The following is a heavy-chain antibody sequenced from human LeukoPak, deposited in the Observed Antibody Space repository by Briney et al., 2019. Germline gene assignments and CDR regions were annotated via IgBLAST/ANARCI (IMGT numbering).Heavy chain of an antibody. CDR1: GFTFSSYW. J-gene: IGHJ4*02. CDR2: IYNSGTT. Sequence: PGGSLRLSCAASGFTFSSYWMHWVRQAPGKGLEWVSVIYNSGTTYYADSVKGRFTISRDNSKNTLYLQMNSLRAEDTAVYYCARDSGYSYSFSFDYWGQGTLVTVSS. V-gene: IGHV3-53*01. D-gene: IGHD5-18*01. CDR3: ARDSGYSYSFSFDY.